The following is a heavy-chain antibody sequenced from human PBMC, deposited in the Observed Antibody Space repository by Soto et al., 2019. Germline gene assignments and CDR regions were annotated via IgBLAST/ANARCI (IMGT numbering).Heavy chain of an antibody. CDR3: ARWWSGSRQGFDP. CDR1: GGSISSGDYY. Sequence: QVQLQESGPGLVKPSQTLSLTCTVSGGSISSGDYYWSWIRQHPGKGLEGIGYIYYSGSTYYNPSLKSRVTISVDTSKNQFSLKLSSVTAADTAVYSCARWWSGSRQGFDPWGQGTLVTVSS. J-gene: IGHJ5*02. D-gene: IGHD3-3*01. CDR2: IYYSGST. V-gene: IGHV4-31*03.